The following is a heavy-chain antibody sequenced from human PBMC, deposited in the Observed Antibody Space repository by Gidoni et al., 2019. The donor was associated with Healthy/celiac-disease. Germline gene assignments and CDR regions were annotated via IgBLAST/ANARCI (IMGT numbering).Heavy chain of an antibody. CDR3: ARHFDYDILTGYYDIQGMDV. CDR1: GGAISRGGYY. J-gene: IGHJ6*02. Sequence: QVQLQELGPGLVKPSQTLSLTGTVSGGAISRGGYYWSWIRQHTGKGLGWIGYIYYSVSTYYSPSLKSRVTISVDTSKDQFSLKLSSVTAADTAVYYCARHFDYDILTGYYDIQGMDVWGQGTTVTVSS. CDR2: IYYSVST. D-gene: IGHD3-9*01. V-gene: IGHV4-31*03.